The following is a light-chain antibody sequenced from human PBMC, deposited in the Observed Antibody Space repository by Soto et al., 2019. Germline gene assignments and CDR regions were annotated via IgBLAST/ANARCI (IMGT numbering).Light chain of an antibody. V-gene: IGLV2-11*01. CDR1: SSDVGSYNS. CDR2: DVT. J-gene: IGLJ2*01. Sequence: QSALTQPASVSGPPGQSIVISCAGSSSDVGSYNSVSWYQQHPGKAPKLMISDVTKRPSGVPDRFSGSKSGNTASLTISGLQAEDEADYYCCSYAGSYTSFVLFGGGTKVTVL. CDR3: CSYAGSYTSFVL.